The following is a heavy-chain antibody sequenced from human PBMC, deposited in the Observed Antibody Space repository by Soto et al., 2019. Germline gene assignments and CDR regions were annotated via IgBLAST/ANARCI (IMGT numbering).Heavy chain of an antibody. CDR2: VQRGGGT. Sequence: SETLSLTCTVSSGSINTNNWWTWVRQSPGKRLEWIGEVQRGGGTNYYPALKSRVTMSLDRSNNQFSLRLDSVTAADTAVYYCARESGGNFDYWGQGTLVTVSS. D-gene: IGHD2-15*01. CDR3: ARESGGNFDY. V-gene: IGHV4-4*02. CDR1: SGSINTNNW. J-gene: IGHJ4*02.